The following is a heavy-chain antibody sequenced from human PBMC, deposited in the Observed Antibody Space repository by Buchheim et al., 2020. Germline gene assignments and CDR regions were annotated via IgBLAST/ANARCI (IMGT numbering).Heavy chain of an antibody. J-gene: IGHJ6*02. Sequence: QVQLQESGPGLVKPSEALSLTCTVSGGSISSYYWSWIRQPPGKGLEWIGHIYYSGSTNYNPSLKSRVTISVDTSKNQFSLKLSSVTAADTAVYYCARHIAADGYYYYGMDVWGQGTT. CDR2: IYYSGST. CDR3: ARHIAADGYYYYGMDV. CDR1: GGSISSYY. D-gene: IGHD6-13*01. V-gene: IGHV4-59*08.